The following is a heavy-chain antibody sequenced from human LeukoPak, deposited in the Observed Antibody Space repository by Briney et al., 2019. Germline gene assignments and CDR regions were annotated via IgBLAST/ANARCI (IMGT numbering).Heavy chain of an antibody. V-gene: IGHV3-23*01. CDR3: AKGDYYDSSGYPYFDY. CDR1: GPSFDNAW. J-gene: IGHJ4*02. CDR2: ISGSGGST. Sequence: GGSLRLSCVVSGPSFDNAWMSWVRQAPGKGLEWVSAISGSGGSTYYADSVKGRFTISRDNSKNTLYLQMNSLRAEDTAVYYCAKGDYYDSSGYPYFDYWGQGTLVTVSS. D-gene: IGHD3-22*01.